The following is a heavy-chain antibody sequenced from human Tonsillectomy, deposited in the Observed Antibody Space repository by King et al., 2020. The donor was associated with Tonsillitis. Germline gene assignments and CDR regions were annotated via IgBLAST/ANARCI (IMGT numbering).Heavy chain of an antibody. D-gene: IGHD3-10*01. CDR1: GFTFSSYA. CDR3: ARGGNMVRGTDYYYYGLYV. V-gene: IGHV3-30-3*01. J-gene: IGHJ6*02. CDR2: ISYDGSNK. Sequence: VQLVESGGGVVQPGRSLRLSCAASGFTFSSYAMHWVRQAPGKGLEWVALISYDGSNKYHADSVKGRFTISRDNSKNTLYLQMNSLRAEDTAVYYCARGGNMVRGTDYYYYGLYVWGQGTTVTVSS.